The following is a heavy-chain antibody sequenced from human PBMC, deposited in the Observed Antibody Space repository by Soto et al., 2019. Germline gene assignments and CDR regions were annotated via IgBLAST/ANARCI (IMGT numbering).Heavy chain of an antibody. CDR2: IYYSGST. D-gene: IGHD3-10*01. CDR1: GGSISSSSYY. V-gene: IGHV4-39*01. CDR3: ARRRGVREGNWFDP. J-gene: IGHJ5*02. Sequence: PSETLSLTCTVSGGSISSSSYYWGWIRQPPGKGLEWIGSIYYSGSTYYNPSLKSRVTISVDTSKNQFSLKLSSVTAADTAVYYCARRRGVREGNWFDPWGQGTLVTVSS.